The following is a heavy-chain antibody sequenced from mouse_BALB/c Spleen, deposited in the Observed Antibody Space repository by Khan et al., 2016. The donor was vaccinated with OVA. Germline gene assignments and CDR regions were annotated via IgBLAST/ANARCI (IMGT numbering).Heavy chain of an antibody. D-gene: IGHD1-1*01. V-gene: IGHV3-2*02. Sequence: EVQLVESGPGLVKPSQSLSLTCTVTGYSITSDYAWNWIRQFPENKLEWMGYISYSGRTSYNPSLKSRISITRDTSKNQFFLQLNSVTTEDTATYYCARSVTITTVVATDFDYWGQGTTLTVSS. CDR3: ARSVTITTVVATDFDY. J-gene: IGHJ2*01. CDR2: ISYSGRT. CDR1: GYSITSDYA.